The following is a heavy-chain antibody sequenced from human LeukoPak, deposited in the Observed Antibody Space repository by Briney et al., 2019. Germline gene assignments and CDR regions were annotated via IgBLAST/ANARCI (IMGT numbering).Heavy chain of an antibody. J-gene: IGHJ6*03. CDR3: TRRPYDSSGYHYYYYYMDV. CDR1: GFTFSTSA. CDR2: IRTKAKNYAT. D-gene: IGHD3-22*01. Sequence: GGSLRLSCSGSGFTFSTSAVHWVRQASGKGLEWVGHIRTKAKNYATVYAASVKGRFTISRDDSENTAYLQMSSLQTEDTAVYYCTRRPYDSSGYHYYYYYMDVWGKGTTVTVSS. V-gene: IGHV3-73*01.